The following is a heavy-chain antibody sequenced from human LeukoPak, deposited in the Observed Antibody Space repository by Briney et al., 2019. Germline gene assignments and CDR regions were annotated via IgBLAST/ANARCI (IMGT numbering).Heavy chain of an antibody. J-gene: IGHJ4*02. CDR3: AREAQQLVDY. CDR1: GGSFSGYY. CDR2: INHSGNS. V-gene: IGHV4-34*01. Sequence: SETLSLTCAVYGGSFSGYYWSWIRQPPGKGLEWIGEINHSGNSNYNPSLKSRVTISVDTSKNQFSLKLSSVTAADTAVYYCAREAQQLVDYWGQGTLVTVSS. D-gene: IGHD6-13*01.